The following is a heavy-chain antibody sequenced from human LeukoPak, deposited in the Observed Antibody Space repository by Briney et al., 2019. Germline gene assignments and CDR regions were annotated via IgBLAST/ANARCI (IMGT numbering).Heavy chain of an antibody. J-gene: IGHJ6*03. Sequence: GGSLRLSCAASGFTVSSNYMSWVRQAPGKGLEWVSVIYSGGSTYYADSVKGRFTISRDDSKNTLYLQMNSLRAEDTAIYYCARAQWRTYSYYYMDVWGKGTTVTVSS. V-gene: IGHV3-53*01. CDR3: ARAQWRTYSYYYMDV. D-gene: IGHD6-19*01. CDR2: IYSGGST. CDR1: GFTVSSNY.